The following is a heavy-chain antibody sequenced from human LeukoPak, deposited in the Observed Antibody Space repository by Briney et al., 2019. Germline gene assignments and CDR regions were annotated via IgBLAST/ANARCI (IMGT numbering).Heavy chain of an antibody. D-gene: IGHD3-10*01. CDR2: IFGSGIDT. Sequence: GGSLRLSCAASGFTFSSYAMSWVRQAPGKGLEWVSSIFGSGIDTQYADSVKGRFTVSRDNSKNTLYLEMNSLRPEDTAIYYCAKDLISPRSVGSSEKLDYWGQGTLVTVSS. CDR1: GFTFSSYA. CDR3: AKDLISPRSVGSSEKLDY. V-gene: IGHV3-23*01. J-gene: IGHJ4*02.